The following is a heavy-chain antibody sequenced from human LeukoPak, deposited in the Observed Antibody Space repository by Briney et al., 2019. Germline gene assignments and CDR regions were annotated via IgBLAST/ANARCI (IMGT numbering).Heavy chain of an antibody. V-gene: IGHV4-30-4*01. D-gene: IGHD5-18*01. J-gene: IGHJ3*02. CDR3: ASLPTEYSYGYAFDI. Sequence: SETLSLTCTVSGGSISSGDYYWSWIRQPPGKGLEWIGYIYYSGSTYYNPSPKSRVTISVDTSKNQFSLKLSSVTAADTAVYYCASLPTEYSYGYAFDIWGQGTMVTVSP. CDR2: IYYSGST. CDR1: GGSISSGDYY.